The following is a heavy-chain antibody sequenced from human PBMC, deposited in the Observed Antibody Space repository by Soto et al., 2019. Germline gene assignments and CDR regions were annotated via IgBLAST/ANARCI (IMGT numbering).Heavy chain of an antibody. D-gene: IGHD2-21*01. J-gene: IGHJ5*02. V-gene: IGHV3-23*01. CDR3: AQGLNESGGAWFDP. Sequence: EERLLESGGGVVRPGGSLRLSCAASGFIFRNYAMSWVRQAAGKGPEWVSGITGSGDTTYYAHSVRGRFTISRDNSKNTPDLQMNSLRVEDTAVYSCAQGLNESGGAWFDPWGQGTLVTVSS. CDR1: GFIFRNYA. CDR2: ITGSGDTT.